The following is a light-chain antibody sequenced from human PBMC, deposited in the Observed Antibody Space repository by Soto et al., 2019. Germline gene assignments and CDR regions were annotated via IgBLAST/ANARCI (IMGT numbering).Light chain of an antibody. CDR3: CSYAGSSTFYV. V-gene: IGLV2-23*02. CDR2: EVN. CDR1: SSDVGSYNL. J-gene: IGLJ1*01. Sequence: QSALTQPASVSGSPGQSITISCTGTSSDVGSYNLISWYQQYPDKAPKLMIYEVNKRPSGVSNRFSGSKSGNTASLTISGLQAEDEADYYCCSYAGSSTFYVFGCGTKVTVL.